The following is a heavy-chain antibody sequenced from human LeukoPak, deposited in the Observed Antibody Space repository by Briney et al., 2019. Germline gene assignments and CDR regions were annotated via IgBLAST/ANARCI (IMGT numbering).Heavy chain of an antibody. J-gene: IGHJ6*02. D-gene: IGHD5-24*01. Sequence: ASVKVSCKASGYTYTSYGINWVRQATGQGLEWMGWMNPNSGNTGYAQKFQGRVTMTRNTSISTAYMELSSLRSEDTAVYYCARGREMATIVHYYYGMDVWGQGTTVTVSS. CDR3: ARGREMATIVHYYYGMDV. CDR1: GYTYTSYG. CDR2: MNPNSGNT. V-gene: IGHV1-8*01.